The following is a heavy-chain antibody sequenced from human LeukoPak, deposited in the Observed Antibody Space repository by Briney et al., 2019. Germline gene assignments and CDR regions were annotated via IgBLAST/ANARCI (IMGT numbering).Heavy chain of an antibody. CDR3: AADVLRYFDLDY. D-gene: IGHD3-9*01. CDR2: IVVGSGNT. V-gene: IGHV1-58*02. J-gene: IGHJ4*02. Sequence: ASVKLSCKASGFTFTSSAMQWERQARGQRLEWIGWIVVGSGNTNYAQKFQERVTITRDMSTSTAYMELSSLRSEDTAVYYCAADVLRYFDLDYWGQGTLVTVSS. CDR1: GFTFTSSA.